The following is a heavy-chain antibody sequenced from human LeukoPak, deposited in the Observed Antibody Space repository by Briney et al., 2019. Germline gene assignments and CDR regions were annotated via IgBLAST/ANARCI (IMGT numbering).Heavy chain of an antibody. CDR2: ISYDGSNK. J-gene: IGHJ4*02. CDR1: GFTFSSYA. CDR3: ARDQQAVAGTGFDY. D-gene: IGHD6-19*01. V-gene: IGHV3-30-3*01. Sequence: PGGSLRLSCAASGFTFSSYAMHWVRQAPGKGLEWVAVISYDGSNKYYADSVKGRFTISRDNSKNTLYLQMNSLRAEDTAVYYCARDQQAVAGTGFDYWGQGTLVTVSS.